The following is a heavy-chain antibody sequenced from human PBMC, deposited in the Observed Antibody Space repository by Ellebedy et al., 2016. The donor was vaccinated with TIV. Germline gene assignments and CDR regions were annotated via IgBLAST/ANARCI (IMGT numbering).Heavy chain of an antibody. J-gene: IGHJ6*03. D-gene: IGHD2-2*01. CDR1: GFTFSSYS. CDR3: ARDSPVVPAFDDYWDYYYMDV. CDR2: ISSSSSYI. Sequence: GESLKISXAASGFTFSSYSMNWVRQAPGKGLEWVSSISSSSSYIYYADSVKGRFTISRDNAKNSLYLQMNSLRAEDTAVYYCARDSPVVPAFDDYWDYYYMDVWGKGTTVTVSS. V-gene: IGHV3-21*01.